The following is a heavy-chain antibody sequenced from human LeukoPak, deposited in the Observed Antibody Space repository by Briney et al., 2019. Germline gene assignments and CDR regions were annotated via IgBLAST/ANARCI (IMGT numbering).Heavy chain of an antibody. CDR2: ISRSGST. J-gene: IGHJ5*02. D-gene: IGHD3-10*01. CDR1: GASISSSKW. V-gene: IGHV4-4*02. Sequence: SETLSLTCAVSGASISSSKWWSWVRQPPGKGLEWIGEISRSGSTNYNSSLESRVTISVDMSKNYFSLKLNSVTAADTAVYYCARGHGLGSSSDWFDPWGQGTLVTVSS. CDR3: ARGHGLGSSSDWFDP.